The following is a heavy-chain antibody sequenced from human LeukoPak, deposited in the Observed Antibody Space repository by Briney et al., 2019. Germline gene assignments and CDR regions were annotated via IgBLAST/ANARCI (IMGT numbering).Heavy chain of an antibody. CDR1: GRSISTYY. CDR2: LYYSGST. D-gene: IGHD6-13*01. V-gene: IGHV4-59*08. J-gene: IGHJ5*02. Sequence: SETLSLTCTVSGRSISTYYWSWIRQPPGKGLEWIGYLYYSGSTNYNPSLKSRVTISLDTSKNQFSLKLRSVTAADTAVYYCARHYSVGRIAAGFDPWGQGTLVTVSS. CDR3: ARHYSVGRIAAGFDP.